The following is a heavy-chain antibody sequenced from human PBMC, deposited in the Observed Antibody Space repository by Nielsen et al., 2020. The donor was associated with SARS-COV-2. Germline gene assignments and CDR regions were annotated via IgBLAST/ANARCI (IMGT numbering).Heavy chain of an antibody. CDR1: GFTFSSYS. CDR2: ISSSSSTI. V-gene: IGHV3-48*02. Sequence: GESLKISCAASGFTFSSYSMNWVRQAPGKGLEWVSYISSSSSTIYYADSVKGRFTISRDNAKNSLYLQMNSLRDEDTAVYYCAREQYYGDYDPHYYYYGMDVWGQGTTVTVSS. D-gene: IGHD4-17*01. J-gene: IGHJ6*02. CDR3: AREQYYGDYDPHYYYYGMDV.